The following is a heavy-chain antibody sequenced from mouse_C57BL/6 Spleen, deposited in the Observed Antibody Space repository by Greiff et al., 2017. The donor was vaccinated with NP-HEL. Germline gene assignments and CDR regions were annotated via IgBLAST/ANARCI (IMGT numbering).Heavy chain of an antibody. CDR3: VRVTTVVASFDY. V-gene: IGHV14-2*01. J-gene: IGHJ2*01. CDR1: GFNIKDYY. Sequence: EVQLQQSGAELVKPGASVKLSCTASGFNIKDYYMHWVKQRTEQGLEWIGRIDPEDGVTKYAPKFQGKATITADTSSNTAYLQLSSLTSEDTAVYYCVRVTTVVASFDYWGQGTTLTVSS. CDR2: IDPEDGVT. D-gene: IGHD1-1*01.